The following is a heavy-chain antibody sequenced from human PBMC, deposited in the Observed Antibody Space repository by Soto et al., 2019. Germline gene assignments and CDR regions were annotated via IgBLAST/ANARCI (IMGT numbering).Heavy chain of an antibody. CDR3: VRDSHGEY. CDR1: GFTFSNYW. CDR2: IDHDGPT. V-gene: IGHV3-74*01. Sequence: EVQLVESGGGLVQPGGSLRLSCAGSGFTFSNYWMHWVRQAPGKGLEWVSRIDHDGPTDYADSVRGRFTISRDNAENTLYLQMNSLRPEDTAVYYCVRDSHGEYWGQRTLVTVSS. J-gene: IGHJ4*02.